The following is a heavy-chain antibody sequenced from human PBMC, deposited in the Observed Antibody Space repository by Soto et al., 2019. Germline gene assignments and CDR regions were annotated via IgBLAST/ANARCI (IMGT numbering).Heavy chain of an antibody. CDR3: NTNYYDSSGYDNWFDP. V-gene: IGHV3-49*03. J-gene: IGHJ5*02. D-gene: IGHD3-22*01. Sequence: SLRLSCTASGFTFGDYAMSWFRQAPGKGPEWVGFIRSKAYGGTTVYAASVKGRFTISRDDSKSIAYLQMNSLKTEDTAVYYCNTNYYDSSGYDNWFDPWGQGTLVTVSS. CDR1: GFTFGDYA. CDR2: IRSKAYGGTT.